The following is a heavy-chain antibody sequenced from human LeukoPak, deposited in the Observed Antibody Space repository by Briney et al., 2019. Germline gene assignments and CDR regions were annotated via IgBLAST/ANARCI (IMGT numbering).Heavy chain of an antibody. CDR1: GYSFTSYW. CDR3: ASTYYYDSSGYPAGYFQH. CDR2: IDPSVSYT. Sequence: GESLKISCKGSGYSFTSYWISWVRQMPGKGLEWMGRIDPSVSYTNYSPSFQGHVTISADKSISTAYLQWSSLKASDTAMYYCASTYYYDSSGYPAGYFQHWGQGTLVTVSS. J-gene: IGHJ1*01. V-gene: IGHV5-10-1*01. D-gene: IGHD3-22*01.